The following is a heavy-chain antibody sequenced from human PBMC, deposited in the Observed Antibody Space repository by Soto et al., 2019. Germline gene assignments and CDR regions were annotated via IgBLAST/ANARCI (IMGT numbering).Heavy chain of an antibody. V-gene: IGHV4-59*08. Sequence: SETLSLTCTVSGGSISTYYWSWIRQPPGKGLEWIGYINYSGSTNYNPSLKSRVTISVDTSKNQFSLKLSSVTAADTAVYYCARQSFPIDYWGQGTLVTVSS. CDR3: ARQSFPIDY. J-gene: IGHJ4*02. CDR2: INYSGST. CDR1: GGSISTYY.